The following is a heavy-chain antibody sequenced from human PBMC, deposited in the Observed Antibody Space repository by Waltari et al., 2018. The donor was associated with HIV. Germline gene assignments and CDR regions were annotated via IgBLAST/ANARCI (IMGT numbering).Heavy chain of an antibody. Sequence: QVRLVQSGAEVKKPGASGKVSCTASGFSFTRSGFSWVRQAPGQGLEWMGWIHTYTGNTDSAENFQGRVTMTRDTFTNTIYMELRTLKSDDSAIYFCVRDLSPMGKSGWYDSWGQGTVVTVSS. CDR2: IHTYTGNT. J-gene: IGHJ1*01. V-gene: IGHV1-18*04. CDR3: VRDLSPMGKSGWYDS. CDR1: GFSFTRSG. D-gene: IGHD6-19*01.